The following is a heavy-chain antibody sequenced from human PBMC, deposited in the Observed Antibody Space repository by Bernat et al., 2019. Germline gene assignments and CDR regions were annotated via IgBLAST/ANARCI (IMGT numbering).Heavy chain of an antibody. CDR1: GSTFSSYG. Sequence: EVQLLESGGGLVQPGGSLRLSCAASGSTFSSYGMNWVRQAPGKGLEWVSYITGSSSTVYYAESVKSRFTISRDNAKNSLSLQMNSLRAEDTAVYYCAGEVPYFDYWGQGTLVTVSS. CDR3: AGEVPYFDY. J-gene: IGHJ4*02. V-gene: IGHV3-48*03. CDR2: ITGSSSTV.